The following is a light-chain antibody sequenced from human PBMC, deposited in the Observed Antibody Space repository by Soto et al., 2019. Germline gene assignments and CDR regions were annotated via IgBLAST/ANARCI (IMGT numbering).Light chain of an antibody. Sequence: DIQVTQSTSTLSASVGDRVTITFRASQSISTWLAWYQQKPGKAPKLLIYDASSLESGVPSRFSGSGSGTEFTLTISSLQPDDFATYYCQQYNSYWKFGQGTEVDIK. V-gene: IGKV1-5*01. CDR2: DAS. J-gene: IGKJ1*01. CDR3: QQYNSYWK. CDR1: QSISTW.